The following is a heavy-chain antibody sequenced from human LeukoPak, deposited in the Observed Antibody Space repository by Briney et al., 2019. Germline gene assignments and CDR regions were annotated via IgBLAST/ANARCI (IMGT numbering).Heavy chain of an antibody. CDR1: GGSISSHY. Sequence: SETLSLTCTVSGGSISSHYWSWIWQPPGKGLEWIGYIYYSGSTNYNPSLRSRVTISVDTSKNQFSLKLSSVTAADTAVYFCARVRYSGYDFGYYYYYMDVWGKGTTVTVSS. V-gene: IGHV4-59*11. J-gene: IGHJ6*03. CDR3: ARVRYSGYDFGYYYYYMDV. CDR2: IYYSGST. D-gene: IGHD5-12*01.